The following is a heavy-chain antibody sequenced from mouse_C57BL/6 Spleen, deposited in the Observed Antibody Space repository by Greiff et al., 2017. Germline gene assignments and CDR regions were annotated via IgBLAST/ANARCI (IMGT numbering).Heavy chain of an antibody. CDR2: IYPGSGNT. V-gene: IGHV1-76*01. D-gene: IGHD1-1*01. CDR1: GYTFTDYY. Sequence: QVQLQQSGAELVRPGASVKLSCKASGYTFTDYYINWVKQRPGQGLEWIARIYPGSGNTYYNEKFKGKATLTAEKSSSTAYMQLSSLTSEDSAVYFCAREIIYYGSSSAWFAYWGQGTLVTVSA. J-gene: IGHJ3*01. CDR3: AREIIYYGSSSAWFAY.